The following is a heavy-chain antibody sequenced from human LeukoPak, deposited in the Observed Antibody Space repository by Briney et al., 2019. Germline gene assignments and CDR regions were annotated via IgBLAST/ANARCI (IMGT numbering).Heavy chain of an antibody. CDR2: ISDSGGST. J-gene: IGHJ4*02. Sequence: GGSLRLSCAASGFTFSSYVMSWVRQAPGKGLEWGSAISDSGGSTYYADSVKGRFTISRDNSKNTLYLQMHSLRAEDTAVYYCAKGSSSSRPYYFDYWGQGTLVTVSS. D-gene: IGHD2-2*01. V-gene: IGHV3-23*01. CDR3: AKGSSSSRPYYFDY. CDR1: GFTFSSYV.